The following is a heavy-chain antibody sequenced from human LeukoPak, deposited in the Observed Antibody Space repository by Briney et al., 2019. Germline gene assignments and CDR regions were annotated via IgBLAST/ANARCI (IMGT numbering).Heavy chain of an antibody. V-gene: IGHV3-73*01. Sequence: GGSLRLSCAASGFTLSGCPILWVRQAYGKGLEWVGRIRSKADNYATAYAASVQGRCTISRDDSKNTAYLQLNSLKTEDTAVYYCTQSNYWGQGALVTVSS. CDR2: IRSKADNYAT. CDR3: TQSNY. J-gene: IGHJ4*02. CDR1: GFTLSGCP.